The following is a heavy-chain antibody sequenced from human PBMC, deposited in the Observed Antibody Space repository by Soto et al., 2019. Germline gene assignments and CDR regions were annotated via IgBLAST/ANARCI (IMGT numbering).Heavy chain of an antibody. J-gene: IGHJ6*02. Sequence: GESLKISCKVSGYTFTNYWIGWVRQMPGKGLEWMGIIYPGDSDTKYNPSFQGQVTISADKSITTTYLQWSSLKASDTAIYYCAASIFYYGMDVWGQGTTVTAP. CDR2: IYPGDSDT. V-gene: IGHV5-51*01. CDR1: GYTFTNYW. CDR3: AASIFYYGMDV.